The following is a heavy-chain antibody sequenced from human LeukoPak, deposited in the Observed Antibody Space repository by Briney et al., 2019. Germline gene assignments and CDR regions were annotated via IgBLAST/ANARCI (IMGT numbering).Heavy chain of an antibody. CDR2: ISAYNGNT. Sequence: ASVKVSRKASGYTFTSYGISWVRQAPGQGLEWMGWISAYNGNTNYAQKLQGRVTMTTDTSTSTAYKELRSLRSDDTAVYYCARAYNWFDPWGQGTLVTVSS. J-gene: IGHJ5*02. V-gene: IGHV1-18*01. CDR3: ARAYNWFDP. CDR1: GYTFTSYG.